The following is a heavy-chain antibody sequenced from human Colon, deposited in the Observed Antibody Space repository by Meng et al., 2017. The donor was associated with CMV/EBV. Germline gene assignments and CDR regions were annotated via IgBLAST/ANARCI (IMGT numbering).Heavy chain of an antibody. J-gene: IGHJ4*02. CDR3: ARESGRFWSGYSNPIH. CDR2: IYFSGTT. Sequence: SETLSLTCTVSGGSISSYYWSWIRQPPGKGLEWIGNIYFSGTTDFNPSLESRVIMSVDTSRNQFSLRLHSVTAADTAMYYCARESGRFWSGYSNPIHWGQGVMVTVSS. V-gene: IGHV4-59*12. CDR1: GGSISSYY. D-gene: IGHD3-3*01.